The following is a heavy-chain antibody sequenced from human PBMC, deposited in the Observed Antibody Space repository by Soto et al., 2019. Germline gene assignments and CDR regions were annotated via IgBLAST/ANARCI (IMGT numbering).Heavy chain of an antibody. Sequence: SETLSLTCTVSGGSISSYYWSWIRQPPGKGLEWIGYIYYSGSTNYNPSLKSRVTISVDTSKNQFSLKLSSVTAADTAVYYCARGTPVLRYFDWSAGFDIWGQGTMVTVSS. J-gene: IGHJ3*02. D-gene: IGHD3-9*01. CDR3: ARGTPVLRYFDWSAGFDI. V-gene: IGHV4-59*01. CDR1: GGSISSYY. CDR2: IYYSGST.